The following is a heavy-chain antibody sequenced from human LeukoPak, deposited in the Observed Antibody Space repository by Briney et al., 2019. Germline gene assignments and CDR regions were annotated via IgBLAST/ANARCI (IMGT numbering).Heavy chain of an antibody. CDR2: IYYSGST. Sequence: SETLSLTCTVSSGSIRNSNYYWGWIRQPPGKGLEWIGSIYYSGSTYYNPSLKSRVTISVDTSKNQFSLKLSSVTAADTAVYYCARESECYYGSGSYECRWFDPWGQGTLVTVSS. V-gene: IGHV4-39*07. D-gene: IGHD3-10*01. J-gene: IGHJ5*02. CDR1: SGSIRNSNYY. CDR3: ARESECYYGSGSYECRWFDP.